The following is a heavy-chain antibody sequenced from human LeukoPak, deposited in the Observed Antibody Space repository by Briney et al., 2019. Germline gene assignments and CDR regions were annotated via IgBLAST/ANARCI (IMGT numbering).Heavy chain of an antibody. CDR2: MNPNSGNT. CDR1: GYTFTSYD. D-gene: IGHD6-13*01. CDR3: ASLKYSSSWYSQVAFDI. J-gene: IGHJ3*02. Sequence: ASVKVSCKASGYTFTSYDINWVRQATGQGLEWMGWMNPNSGNTGYAQKFQGRVTMTRNTSISTAYMELSSLRSEDTAVYYCASLKYSSSWYSQVAFDIWGQGTMVTVSS. V-gene: IGHV1-8*01.